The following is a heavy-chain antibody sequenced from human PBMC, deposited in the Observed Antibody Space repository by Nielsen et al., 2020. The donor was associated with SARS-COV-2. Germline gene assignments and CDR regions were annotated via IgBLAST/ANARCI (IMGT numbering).Heavy chain of an antibody. J-gene: IGHJ5*02. D-gene: IGHD2-15*01. Sequence: GGSLRLSCAASGFTFSSYSMNWVRQAPGKGLEWVSYISSSSSTIYYADSVKGRFTISRDNAKTSLYLQMNSLRDEDTAVYYCARDSPIYCSGGSCYSRWRVLFDPWGQGTLVTVSS. V-gene: IGHV3-48*02. CDR1: GFTFSSYS. CDR2: ISSSSSTI. CDR3: ARDSPIYCSGGSCYSRWRVLFDP.